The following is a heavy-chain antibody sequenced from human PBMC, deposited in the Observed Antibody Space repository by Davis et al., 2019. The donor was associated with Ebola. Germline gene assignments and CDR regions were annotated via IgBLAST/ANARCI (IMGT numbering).Heavy chain of an antibody. CDR2: INPNSGGT. J-gene: IGHJ5*02. V-gene: IGHV1-2*04. CDR1: GYTFTGYY. Sequence: ASVKVSCKASGYTFTGYYMHWVRQAPGQGLEWMGWINPNSGGTNYAQKFQGWVTMTRDTSISTAYMELSRLRSDDTAVYYCAREYCSSTSCSTDWFDPWGQGTLVTVSS. D-gene: IGHD2-2*01. CDR3: AREYCSSTSCSTDWFDP.